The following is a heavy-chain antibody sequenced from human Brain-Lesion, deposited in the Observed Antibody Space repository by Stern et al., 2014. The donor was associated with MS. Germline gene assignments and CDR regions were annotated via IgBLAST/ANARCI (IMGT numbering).Heavy chain of an antibody. V-gene: IGHV1-2*02. CDR2: TNPNTGGD. D-gene: IGHD3-3*01. J-gene: IGHJ6*02. Sequence: QVQLGQSGAEVKKPGASVKVSCKTSGYILTGYYIHWGRQAPGQRLDRMAWTNPNTGGDKYAQKFQGRVTMSRDTSISTAYVELSSLTSDDTAVYYCARDQRGITIFGVVTDYYYLGMDVWGQGTTVTVSS. CDR1: GYILTGYY. CDR3: ARDQRGITIFGVVTDYYYLGMDV.